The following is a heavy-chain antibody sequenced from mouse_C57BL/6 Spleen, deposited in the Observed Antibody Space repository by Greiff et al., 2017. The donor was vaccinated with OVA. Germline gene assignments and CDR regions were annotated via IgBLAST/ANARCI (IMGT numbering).Heavy chain of an antibody. CDR1: GYTFTDYN. V-gene: IGHV1-22*01. Sequence: EVQLQQSGPELVKPGASVKMSCKASGYTFTDYNMHWVKQSHGKSLEWIGYINPNNGGTSYNQKFKGKATLTVNKSSSTLYMELRRLTSEDSAVYYCARSHLDNYGSSYGDAMDYWGQGTSVTVSS. CDR3: ARSHLDNYGSSYGDAMDY. CDR2: INPNNGGT. D-gene: IGHD1-1*01. J-gene: IGHJ4*01.